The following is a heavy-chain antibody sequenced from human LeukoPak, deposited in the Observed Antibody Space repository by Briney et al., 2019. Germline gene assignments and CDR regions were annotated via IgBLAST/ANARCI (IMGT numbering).Heavy chain of an antibody. D-gene: IGHD6-19*01. CDR3: ARPYSSGWYGIDY. Sequence: PSETLSLTCAVYGGSFSGYYWSWIRQPPGKGLGWIGEINHSGSTNYNPSLKSRVTISVDTSKNQFSLKLSSVTATDTAVYYCARPYSSGWYGIDYWGQGTLVTVSS. J-gene: IGHJ4*02. CDR1: GGSFSGYY. CDR2: INHSGST. V-gene: IGHV4-34*01.